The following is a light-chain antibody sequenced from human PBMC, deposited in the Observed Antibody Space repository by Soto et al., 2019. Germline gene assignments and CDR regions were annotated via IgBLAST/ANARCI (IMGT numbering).Light chain of an antibody. CDR3: QQYFTYPLT. CDR2: KAS. J-gene: IGKJ4*01. V-gene: IGKV1-5*03. CDR1: QSMSSY. Sequence: EIQMTQSPSTLSASVGDRVTITCRASQSMSSYLAWYQQKPGKAPKLLIYKASTLESGVPSMFSGSGSGTEFTLTISSLEPGDFATYYCQQYFTYPLTFGGGTKVDIK.